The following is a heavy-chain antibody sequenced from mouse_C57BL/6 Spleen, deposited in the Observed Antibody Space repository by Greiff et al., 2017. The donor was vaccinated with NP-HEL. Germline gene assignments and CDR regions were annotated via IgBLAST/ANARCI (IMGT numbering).Heavy chain of an antibody. CDR3: ASGYYGSSYGYFDV. D-gene: IGHD1-1*01. V-gene: IGHV3-8*01. J-gene: IGHJ1*03. CDR1: GYSITSDY. Sequence: EVQLQESGPGLAKPSQTLSLPCSVTGYSITSDYWNWIRKFPGNKLEYMGYISYRGSTYYNPSLKSRISITRDTSKNQYYLQLNSVTTEDTATYYCASGYYGSSYGYFDVWGTGTTVTVSS. CDR2: ISYRGST.